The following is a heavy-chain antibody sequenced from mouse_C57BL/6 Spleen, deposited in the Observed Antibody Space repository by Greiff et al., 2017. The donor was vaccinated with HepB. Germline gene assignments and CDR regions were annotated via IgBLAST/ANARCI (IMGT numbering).Heavy chain of an antibody. J-gene: IGHJ4*01. D-gene: IGHD2-5*01. CDR1: GFSLTSYG. CDR2: IWRGGST. V-gene: IGHV2-5*01. CDR3: AKPYSNYAYYYAMDY. Sequence: VQLVESGPGLVQPSQSLSITCTVSGFSLTSYGVHWVRQSPGKGLEWLGVIWRGGSTDYNAAFMSRLSITKDNSKSQVFFKMNSLQADDTAIYYCAKPYSNYAYYYAMDYWGQGTSVTVSS.